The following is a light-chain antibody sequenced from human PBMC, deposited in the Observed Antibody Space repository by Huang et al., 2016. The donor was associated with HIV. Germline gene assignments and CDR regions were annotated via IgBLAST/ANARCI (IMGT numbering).Light chain of an antibody. CDR1: QSVSSSN. V-gene: IGKV3-20*01. J-gene: IGKJ2*01. CDR3: QQYGVSPRT. Sequence: EIVLTQSPGTQSLSPGERATLSGRASQSVSSSNIAWYQQNPGQAPRLLIYGASNRATGIPDRFSGSGSGTDFTLTISRLEPEDFAVYYCQQYGVSPRTFGQGTKLEIK. CDR2: GAS.